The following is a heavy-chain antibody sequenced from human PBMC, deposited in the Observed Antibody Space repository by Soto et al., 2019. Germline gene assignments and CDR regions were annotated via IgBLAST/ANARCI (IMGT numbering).Heavy chain of an antibody. CDR3: ARDRITMVRGVISYYYGMDV. D-gene: IGHD3-10*01. Sequence: PSETLSLTCTVSGGSISSGGYYWSWIHQHPGKGLEWIGYIYYSGSTYYNPSLKSRVTISVDTSKNQFSLKLSSVTAADTAVYYCARDRITMVRGVISYYYGMDVWGQGTTVTVSS. V-gene: IGHV4-31*03. CDR1: GGSISSGGYY. CDR2: IYYSGST. J-gene: IGHJ6*02.